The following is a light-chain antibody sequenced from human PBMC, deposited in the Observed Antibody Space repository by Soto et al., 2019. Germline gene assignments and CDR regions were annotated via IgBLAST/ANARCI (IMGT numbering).Light chain of an antibody. Sequence: DIQMTQSPSTLSASVRDRVTITCRASQSISSWLAWYQQKPGKAPKLLIYKASSLESGVPSRFSGSGSGTEFTLTISSLQPDDFATDYCQQYSTFGQGTKVEIK. CDR3: QQYST. CDR2: KAS. J-gene: IGKJ1*01. CDR1: QSISSW. V-gene: IGKV1-5*03.